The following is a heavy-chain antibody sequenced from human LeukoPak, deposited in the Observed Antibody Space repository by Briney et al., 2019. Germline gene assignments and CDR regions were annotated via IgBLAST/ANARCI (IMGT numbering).Heavy chain of an antibody. CDR3: AKDLGFMVRGVHYGMDV. CDR1: GFTFSSYG. Sequence: GGSLRLSCAASGFTFSSYGMHWVRQAPGKGLEWVAVISYDGSNKYYADSVKGRFTISRDNSKNTLYLQMYSLRAEDTAVYYCAKDLGFMVRGVHYGMDVWGKGTTVTVSS. CDR2: ISYDGSNK. V-gene: IGHV3-30*18. D-gene: IGHD3-10*01. J-gene: IGHJ6*04.